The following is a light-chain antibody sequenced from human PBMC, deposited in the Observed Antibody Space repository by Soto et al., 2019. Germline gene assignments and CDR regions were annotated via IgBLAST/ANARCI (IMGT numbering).Light chain of an antibody. Sequence: DAVLTQSPLSLPVTLGQPAAISCRSSQSLVHSDGKAYLIWFQQRPGQSPRRLIYQVSRRDAGVPDRFSGSCSGTDFTLIISRVEAEDVGVYYCMQGTHWPWTFGQGTKVEIK. CDR3: MQGTHWPWT. CDR2: QVS. J-gene: IGKJ1*01. CDR1: QSLVHSDGKAY. V-gene: IGKV2-30*02.